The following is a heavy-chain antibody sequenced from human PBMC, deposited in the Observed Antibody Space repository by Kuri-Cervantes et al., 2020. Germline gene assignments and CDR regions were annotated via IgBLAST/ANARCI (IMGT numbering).Heavy chain of an antibody. CDR1: GFSFSSYA. Sequence: GEDLKIPCPAFGFSFSSYAMSWVRPAPGKGPELVSGILNSGDNTYYADSVQGRFTISRDNSKNTLYLQMHSLRAEDTAVYYCAKGPVVAATLYYFDYWGQGTLVTVSS. V-gene: IGHV3-23*01. CDR2: ILNSGDNT. J-gene: IGHJ4*02. CDR3: AKGPVVAATLYYFDY. D-gene: IGHD2-15*01.